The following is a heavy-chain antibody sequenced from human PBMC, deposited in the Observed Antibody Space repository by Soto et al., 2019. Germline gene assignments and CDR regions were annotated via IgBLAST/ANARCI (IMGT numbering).Heavy chain of an antibody. V-gene: IGHV1-46*03. D-gene: IGHD3-3*01. Sequence: ASVKVSCKASGYTFTSYYMHWVRQAPGQGLEWMGIINPSGGSTSYAQKFQGRVTMTRDTSTSTVYMELSSLRSEDAAVYYCARDRRATYYDFWSGYFFGAFDIWG. CDR1: GYTFTSYY. J-gene: IGHJ3*02. CDR2: INPSGGST. CDR3: ARDRRATYYDFWSGYFFGAFDI.